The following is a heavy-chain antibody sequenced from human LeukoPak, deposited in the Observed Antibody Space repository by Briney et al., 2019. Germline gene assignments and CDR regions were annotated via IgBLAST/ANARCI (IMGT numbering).Heavy chain of an antibody. D-gene: IGHD1-26*01. Sequence: GGSLRLSCAASGFTFSSYGMHWVRQAPGKGLEWVAVIWYDGSNKYYADSVKGRFTISRDNSKNTLYLQMNSLRAEDTVVYYCARDTWSASGFDYWGQGTLVTVSS. V-gene: IGHV3-33*01. J-gene: IGHJ4*02. CDR3: ARDTWSASGFDY. CDR1: GFTFSSYG. CDR2: IWYDGSNK.